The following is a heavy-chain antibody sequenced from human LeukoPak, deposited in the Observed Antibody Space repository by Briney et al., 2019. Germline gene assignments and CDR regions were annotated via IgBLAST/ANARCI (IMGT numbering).Heavy chain of an antibody. V-gene: IGHV3-23*01. CDR1: GFTFSSFA. Sequence: PGGSLRLSCAASGFTFSSFAMTWVRQAPGKGLEWVSSITGSHGRTYTTDSVKGRFTISRDNSQSTLYLQMNSLRAEDTAVYYCTKDPNGDYIGAFDPWGQGTLVTVSS. CDR3: TKDPNGDYIGAFDP. D-gene: IGHD4-17*01. J-gene: IGHJ5*02. CDR2: ITGSHGRT.